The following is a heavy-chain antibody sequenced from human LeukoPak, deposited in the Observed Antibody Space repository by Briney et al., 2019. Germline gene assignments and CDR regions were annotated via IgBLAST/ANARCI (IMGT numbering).Heavy chain of an antibody. CDR1: GHTFTGYY. Sequence: ASVKVSCKASGHTFTGYYIDWVRRAPGQGLGWMGWINPKNGGTKDGQKFQGRVTMTRDTSISTVYMELSRLRFDDTAVYYCGRDRCGSDSCYTGWFDPWRQGTLVTVSS. CDR3: GRDRCGSDSCYTGWFDP. CDR2: INPKNGGT. J-gene: IGHJ5*02. V-gene: IGHV1-2*02. D-gene: IGHD2-2*02.